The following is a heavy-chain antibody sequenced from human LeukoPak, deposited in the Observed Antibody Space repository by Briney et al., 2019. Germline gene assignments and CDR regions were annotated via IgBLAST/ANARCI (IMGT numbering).Heavy chain of an antibody. J-gene: IGHJ3*02. V-gene: IGHV3-23*01. CDR2: ISGSGGST. D-gene: IGHD1-26*01. Sequence: PGGSLRLSCASSGFTFNNYAMTWVRQAPGKGLEWVSAISGSGGSTYYADSVKGRFTISRDNSKNTLYLQMNSLRAEDTAVYHCAKVKKELLRGDAFDIWGQGTMVTVSS. CDR1: GFTFNNYA. CDR3: AKVKKELLRGDAFDI.